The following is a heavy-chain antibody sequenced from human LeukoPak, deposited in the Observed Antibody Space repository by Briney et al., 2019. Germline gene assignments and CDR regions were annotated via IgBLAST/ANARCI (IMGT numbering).Heavy chain of an antibody. J-gene: IGHJ4*02. D-gene: IGHD2-21*02. V-gene: IGHV4-39*07. CDR2: IYYSGST. Sequence: SETLSLTCTVSGGSISSSSYYWGWIRQPPGKGLEWIGSIYYSGSTYYNPSLKSRVTISVDTSKNQFSLKLSSVTAADTAVYYCARGGGLTAIPTDDYWGQGTLVTVSS. CDR3: ARGGGLTAIPTDDY. CDR1: GGSISSSSYY.